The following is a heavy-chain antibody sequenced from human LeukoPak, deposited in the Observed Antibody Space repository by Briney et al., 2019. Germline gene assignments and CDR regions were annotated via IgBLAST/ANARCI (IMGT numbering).Heavy chain of an antibody. CDR3: ARDRYSSSCFDY. V-gene: IGHV3-30*04. Sequence: GGSLRLSCAASGFTFSSYAMHWVRQAPGKGLEWVAVISYDGSNKYYADSVKGRFTISRDNSKNTLSLQMNSLRAEDTAVYYCARDRYSSSCFDYWSQGTLVTVSS. D-gene: IGHD6-13*01. CDR1: GFTFSSYA. J-gene: IGHJ4*02. CDR2: ISYDGSNK.